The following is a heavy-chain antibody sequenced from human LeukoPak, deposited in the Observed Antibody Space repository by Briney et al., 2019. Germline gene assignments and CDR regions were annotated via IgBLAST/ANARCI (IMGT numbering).Heavy chain of an antibody. D-gene: IGHD3-10*01. J-gene: IGHJ3*02. Sequence: SETLSLTCTVSGGSISSSSYYWGWIRQPPGKGLEWIGSIYYSGSTYYNPSLKSRVAISVDTSKNQFSLKLSSVTAADTAVYYCARDPEQTMVRDLGPHDAFDIWGQGTMVTVSS. V-gene: IGHV4-39*07. CDR1: GGSISSSSYY. CDR2: IYYSGST. CDR3: ARDPEQTMVRDLGPHDAFDI.